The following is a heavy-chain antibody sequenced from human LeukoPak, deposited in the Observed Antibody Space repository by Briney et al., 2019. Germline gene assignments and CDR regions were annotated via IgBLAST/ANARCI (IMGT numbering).Heavy chain of an antibody. V-gene: IGHV4-39*07. Sequence: SAIPFPSTAVGGFFISSGYYLGWIRQPPGQGLEWIGSIYYSGSNNYNPSLKSRVTISVDTSKNQFSLKLSSVTAADTAVYYCARGLGRNYVPITYYFDYWGQGTLVTVSS. J-gene: IGHJ4*02. CDR3: ARGLGRNYVPITYYFDY. CDR2: IYYSGSN. D-gene: IGHD4-11*01. CDR1: GFFISSGYY.